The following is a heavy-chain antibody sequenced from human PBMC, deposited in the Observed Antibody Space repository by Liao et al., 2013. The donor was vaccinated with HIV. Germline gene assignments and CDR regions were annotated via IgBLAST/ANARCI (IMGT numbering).Heavy chain of an antibody. CDR2: IYTGGST. D-gene: IGHD2-15*01. V-gene: IGHV4-4*07. CDR3: ARSMLLRPNWFDP. J-gene: IGHJ5*02. CDR1: GGSISGHF. Sequence: QLQLQESGPGLVKPSETLSLTCTVSGGSISGHFWTWIRQPAGKGLEWIGRIYTGGSTNYNPSLESRVTMSSDTSKSQFSLKLSSVTAADTAVYYCARSMLLRPNWFDPWGQGTLVTVSS.